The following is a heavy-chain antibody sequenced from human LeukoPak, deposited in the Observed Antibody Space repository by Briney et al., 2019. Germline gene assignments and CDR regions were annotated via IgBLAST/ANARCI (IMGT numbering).Heavy chain of an antibody. CDR2: IWFDGSEK. D-gene: IGHD6-6*01. CDR3: ARGQLSLNWFDP. CDR1: GFTFSNYG. V-gene: IGHV3-33*01. J-gene: IGHJ5*02. Sequence: GGSLRLSCAASGFTFSNYGMHWVRQAPGKGLEWVAVIWFDGSEKYYTDSVKGRFTISRDNSKNTLSLQMNSLRAEDTAVYYCARGQLSLNWFDPWGQETLVTVSS.